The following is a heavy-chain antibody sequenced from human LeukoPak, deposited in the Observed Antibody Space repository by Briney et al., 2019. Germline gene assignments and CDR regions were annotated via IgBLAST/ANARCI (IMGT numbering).Heavy chain of an antibody. D-gene: IGHD2-2*02. CDR3: ARDFAYCSSTSCYKYFQH. J-gene: IGHJ1*01. V-gene: IGHV3-7*01. Sequence: GGSLRLSCAASGFTFSSYRMSWVRQAPGKGLEWVANIKQDGSEKYYVDSVKGRFTISRDNAKNSLYLQMNSLRAEDTAVYYCARDFAYCSSTSCYKYFQHWGQGTLVTVSS. CDR2: IKQDGSEK. CDR1: GFTFSSYR.